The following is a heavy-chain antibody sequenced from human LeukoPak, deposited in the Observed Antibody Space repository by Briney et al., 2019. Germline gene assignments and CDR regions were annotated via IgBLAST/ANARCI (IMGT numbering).Heavy chain of an antibody. J-gene: IGHJ4*02. D-gene: IGHD6-6*01. Sequence: GGSLRLSCAASGFTFSNVWMSWVRQAPGKGLEWVGRIKSKTDGGTTDYAAPVKGRFTISRDDSKNTLYLQMNSLKTEDTAVYYCTTEDSSSSGLDEAFDYWGQGTLVTVSS. CDR1: GFTFSNVW. V-gene: IGHV3-15*01. CDR2: IKSKTDGGTT. CDR3: TTEDSSSSGLDEAFDY.